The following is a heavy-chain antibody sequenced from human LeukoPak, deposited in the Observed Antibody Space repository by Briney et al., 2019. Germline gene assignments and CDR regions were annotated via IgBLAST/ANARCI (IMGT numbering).Heavy chain of an antibody. CDR3: ARVVYSSGWYDYGMDV. D-gene: IGHD6-19*01. Sequence: PGGSLRLSCAASGFTFSSYSMNWVRQAPGKGLEWVSSISSSSSYIYYADSVKGRFTISRDNAKNSLYLQMNSLRAEDTAVYYCARVVYSSGWYDYGMDVWGQGTTVTVSS. V-gene: IGHV3-21*01. CDR2: ISSSSSYI. J-gene: IGHJ6*02. CDR1: GFTFSSYS.